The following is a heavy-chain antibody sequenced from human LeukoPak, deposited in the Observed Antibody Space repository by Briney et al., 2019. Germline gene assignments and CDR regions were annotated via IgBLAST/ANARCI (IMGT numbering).Heavy chain of an antibody. CDR3: AREGNWNAFDI. J-gene: IGHJ3*02. D-gene: IGHD1-1*01. V-gene: IGHV1-8*03. CDR1: GYTFTSYD. Sequence: ASVKVSCKASGYTFTSYDINWVRQATGQGLEWMGWVNPNSGNTGYAQKFQGRVTITRNTSVSTAYMELSSLRSEDTAVYYCAREGNWNAFDIWGQGTMVTVSS. CDR2: VNPNSGNT.